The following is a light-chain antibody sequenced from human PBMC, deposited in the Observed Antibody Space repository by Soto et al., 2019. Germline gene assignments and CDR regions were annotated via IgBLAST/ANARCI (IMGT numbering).Light chain of an antibody. CDR3: AAWDDSLSAVV. J-gene: IGLJ2*01. CDR2: RND. CDR1: SSNIGSNY. V-gene: IGLV1-47*01. Sequence: QSVLTQPPSASGTPGQRVTISRSGSSSNIGSNYVYWYQQLPGSAPKLLIYRNDQRPSGVPDRFSGSKSGTSASLAISGLRSEDEADYYCAAWDDSLSAVVFGGGTKLTVL.